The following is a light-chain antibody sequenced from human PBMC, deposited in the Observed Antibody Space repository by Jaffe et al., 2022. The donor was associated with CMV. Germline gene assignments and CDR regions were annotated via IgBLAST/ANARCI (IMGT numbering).Light chain of an antibody. J-gene: IGKJ1*01. CDR2: EAS. CDR1: QGIRSF. CDR3: QQVNSYPRT. Sequence: DIQLTQSPSFLSASVGDRVTITCRASQGIRSFLAWYQQKPGKAPKLLIYEASTLQGGVPSRFSGSGSGTEFTLTISSLQPEDFATYYCQQVNSYPRTFGQGTKVEIK. V-gene: IGKV1-9*01.